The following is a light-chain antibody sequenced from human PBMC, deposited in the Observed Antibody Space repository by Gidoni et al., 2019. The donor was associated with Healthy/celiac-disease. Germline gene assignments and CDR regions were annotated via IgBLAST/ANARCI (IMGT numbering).Light chain of an antibody. CDR3: QQYDNWPRT. CDR1: QSVSSS. V-gene: IGKV3-15*01. CDR2: GAS. Sequence: EIVMTQSPDTLSVSPGERATLSCRASQSVSSSLAWYQQSPGQAPRLLIYGASTRATGIPARFSGSGSGTEFTLTISSLQSEDFAVYYCQQYDNWPRTFXXXTKVEIK. J-gene: IGKJ1*01.